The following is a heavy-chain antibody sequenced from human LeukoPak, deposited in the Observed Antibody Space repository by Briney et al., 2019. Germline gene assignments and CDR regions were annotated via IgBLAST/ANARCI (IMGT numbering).Heavy chain of an antibody. J-gene: IGHJ4*02. D-gene: IGHD6-13*01. Sequence: GGSLRLSCAASGFTFDDYGMSWVRQAPGKGREWVSGINWNGGSTGYADSVKGRFTISRDNAKNSLYLQMNSLRAEDTALYYCARDEGLAAFDYWGQGTLVTVSS. V-gene: IGHV3-20*04. CDR3: ARDEGLAAFDY. CDR2: INWNGGST. CDR1: GFTFDDYG.